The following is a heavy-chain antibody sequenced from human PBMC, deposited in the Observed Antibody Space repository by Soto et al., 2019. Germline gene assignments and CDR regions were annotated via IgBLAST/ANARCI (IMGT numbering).Heavy chain of an antibody. CDR1: GGSISSYY. V-gene: IGHV4-4*07. CDR3: AREPYYDILTGYDGMDV. CDR2: IYTSGST. D-gene: IGHD3-9*01. J-gene: IGHJ6*02. Sequence: PSETLSLTCTVSGGSISSYYWSWIRQPAGKGLEWIGRIYTSGSTNYNPSLKSRVTMSIDTSKNQFSLKLSSVTAADTAVYYCAREPYYDILTGYDGMDVWGQGTTVTVSS.